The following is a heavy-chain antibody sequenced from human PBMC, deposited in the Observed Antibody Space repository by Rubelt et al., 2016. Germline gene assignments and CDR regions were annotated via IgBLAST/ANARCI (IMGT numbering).Heavy chain of an antibody. J-gene: IGHJ4*02. V-gene: IGHV4-39*07. Sequence: QLQLQESGPGLVKPSETLSLTCTVSGGSISTSSYFWGWIRQPPGKGLEWIGNIYFNGMTYYNPSLKSRVTISVDTSKNQFSLKLSSVTAADTAVYYCAMYSSGWSSQFDYWGQGTLVTVSS. CDR1: GGSISTSSYF. CDR2: IYFNGMT. D-gene: IGHD6-19*01. CDR3: AMYSSGWSSQFDY.